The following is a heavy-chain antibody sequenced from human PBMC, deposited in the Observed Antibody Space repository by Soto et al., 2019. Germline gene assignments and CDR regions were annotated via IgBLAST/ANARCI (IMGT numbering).Heavy chain of an antibody. J-gene: IGHJ4*02. Sequence: PGGSLRLSCAASGFTFSSYAMHWVRQAPGRGLEWVAVISYDGSNKYYADSVKGRFTISRDNSKNTLYLQMNSLRAEDTAVYYCAKDIHYDYIWGSYPSSLFDYWGQGTLVTVS. V-gene: IGHV3-30*04. CDR2: ISYDGSNK. CDR1: GFTFSSYA. D-gene: IGHD3-16*01. CDR3: AKDIHYDYIWGSYPSSLFDY.